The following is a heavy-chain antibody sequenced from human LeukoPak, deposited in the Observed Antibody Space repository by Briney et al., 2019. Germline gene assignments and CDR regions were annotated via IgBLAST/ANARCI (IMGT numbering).Heavy chain of an antibody. CDR3: ARDFEAPSNC. Sequence: PGGSLRLSCAASGFTFSNYWIHWVRQAPGEGLVWVSRINPDGSRTDYADSVKGRFTISRDNTKNTVDLQMNSLRAEDTAVYYCARDFEAPSNCWGQGTLVTVSS. CDR2: INPDGSRT. J-gene: IGHJ4*02. CDR1: GFTFSNYW. V-gene: IGHV3-74*01. D-gene: IGHD3-9*01.